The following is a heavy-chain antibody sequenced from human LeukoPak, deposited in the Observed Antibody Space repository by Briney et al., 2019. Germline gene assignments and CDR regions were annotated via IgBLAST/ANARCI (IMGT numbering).Heavy chain of an antibody. J-gene: IGHJ6*03. CDR3: ARHAVTPKYYYYYYMDV. D-gene: IGHD4-23*01. V-gene: IGHV4-39*01. CDR2: IYYSGST. Sequence: SETLSLTCTVSGGSNSSSSYYWGWIRQPPGKGLEWIGSIYYSGSTYYNPSLKSRVTISVDTSKNQFSLKLSSVTAADTAVYYYARHAVTPKYYYYYYMDVWGKGTTVTVSS. CDR1: GGSNSSSSYY.